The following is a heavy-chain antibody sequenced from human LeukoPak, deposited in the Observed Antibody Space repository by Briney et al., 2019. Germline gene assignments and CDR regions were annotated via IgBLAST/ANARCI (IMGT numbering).Heavy chain of an antibody. D-gene: IGHD2-15*01. J-gene: IGHJ4*02. CDR1: GGSFSDYF. Sequence: PSETLSLTCSVYGGSFSDYFWSWIRQSPGKGLEWIGEIDDGGNTNYNPSLMSRVIVSMEKSKKQFSLVMRSVAAADTAVYYCAKGSGVVVVAAITFDYWGQGTLVTVSS. CDR2: IDDGGNT. CDR3: AKGSGVVVVAAITFDY. V-gene: IGHV4-34*01.